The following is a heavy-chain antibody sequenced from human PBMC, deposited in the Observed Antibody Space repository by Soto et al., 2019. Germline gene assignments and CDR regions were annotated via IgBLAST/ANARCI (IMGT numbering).Heavy chain of an antibody. J-gene: IGHJ4*02. Sequence: QVHLPQWGAGLLTPSEPLSVPCAVYGVSFSGYYWRWLRQPPGKGLAWIGEINQSGTTHSNPSLKRRGIITGDTSKKQVSRTRTAVTDADTAVEYCARGGVDPHQGDCAPDSRGQGTLVTVSS. CDR1: GVSFSGYY. V-gene: IGHV4-34*01. CDR2: INQSGTT. D-gene: IGHD2-21*02. CDR3: ARGGVDPHQGDCAPDS.